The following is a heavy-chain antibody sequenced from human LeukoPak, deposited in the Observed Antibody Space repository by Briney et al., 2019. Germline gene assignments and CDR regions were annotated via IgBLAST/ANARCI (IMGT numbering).Heavy chain of an antibody. D-gene: IGHD3-22*01. J-gene: IGHJ4*02. Sequence: PSETLSLTCSVSDGSISSYYWSWIRRPPGKGLEWIGYIYYSGSTNYNPSLKSRVTISVDTSKNQFSLKLSSVTAADTAVYYCARSSDYYGGYFDYWGQGTLVTVSS. CDR3: ARSSDYYGGYFDY. CDR2: IYYSGST. V-gene: IGHV4-59*01. CDR1: DGSISSYY.